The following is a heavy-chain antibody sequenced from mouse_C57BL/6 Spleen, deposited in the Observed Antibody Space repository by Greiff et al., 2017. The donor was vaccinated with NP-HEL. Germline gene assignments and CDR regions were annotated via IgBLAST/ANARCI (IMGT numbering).Heavy chain of an antibody. CDR2: ISYDGSN. Sequence: EVQLVESGPGLVKPSQSLSLTCSVTGYSITSGYYWNWIRQFPGNKLEWMGYISYDGSNNYNPSLKNRISITRDTSKNQFFLKLNSVTTEDTATYYCATGYYRYAMDYWGQGTSVTVSS. V-gene: IGHV3-6*01. CDR1: GYSITSGYY. J-gene: IGHJ4*01. D-gene: IGHD2-3*01. CDR3: ATGYYRYAMDY.